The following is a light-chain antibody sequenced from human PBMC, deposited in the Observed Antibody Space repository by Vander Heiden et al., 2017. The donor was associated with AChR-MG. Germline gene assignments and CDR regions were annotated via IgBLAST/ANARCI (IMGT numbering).Light chain of an antibody. CDR2: NNF. J-gene: IGLJ3*02. Sequence: QSVLTPPPSVSAAPRQRVTTSCTGSSSNLGEGYDVHWYQQLPKTAPKLVIANNFDRPSGVPDRFSGSKSGTSASLTITGLQAEDEADYYCQSYDSSLNVVFGGGTKVTVL. V-gene: IGLV1-40*01. CDR1: SSNLGEGYD. CDR3: QSYDSSLNVV.